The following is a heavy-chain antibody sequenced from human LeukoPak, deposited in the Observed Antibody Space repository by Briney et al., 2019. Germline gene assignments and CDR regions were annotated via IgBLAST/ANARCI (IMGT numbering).Heavy chain of an antibody. V-gene: IGHV3-7*02. J-gene: IGHJ4*02. D-gene: IGHD3-10*01. Sequence: PGGSLRLSCAASAFTFSSYWMSWVRQAPGKGLEWVANLKQDGSEKYYVDSVKGRFTISRDNAKNSLYLQMNSLRAEDTAVYYCASYNYYGSGSSTVGYWGQGTLVTVSS. CDR1: AFTFSSYW. CDR2: LKQDGSEK. CDR3: ASYNYYGSGSSTVGY.